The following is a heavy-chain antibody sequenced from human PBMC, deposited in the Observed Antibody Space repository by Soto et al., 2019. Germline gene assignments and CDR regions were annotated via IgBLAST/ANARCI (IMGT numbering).Heavy chain of an antibody. D-gene: IGHD1-20*01. CDR2: INHSGST. Sequence: SETLSLTCAVYGGSFSGYYWNWIRQPPGKGLEWIGEINHSGSTNYNPSLKSRVTISVDTSKNQFSLKLSSVTAADTAVYYCARFIPGTGNDYWGQGTLVTVSS. J-gene: IGHJ4*02. CDR1: GGSFSGYY. CDR3: ARFIPGTGNDY. V-gene: IGHV4-34*01.